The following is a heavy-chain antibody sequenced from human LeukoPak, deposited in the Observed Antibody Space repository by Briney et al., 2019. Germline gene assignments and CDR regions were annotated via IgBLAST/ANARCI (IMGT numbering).Heavy chain of an antibody. J-gene: IGHJ4*02. CDR1: GFTFSSYS. Sequence: PGGSLRLSCAASGFTFSSYSMNWVRQAPGKGLEWVSSISSSSSYIYYAGSVKGRFTISRDNSKNTMYLQMNSLRVEDTAVYYCAKDRDFYGSGSYYNDYWGQGTLVTVSS. V-gene: IGHV3-21*01. D-gene: IGHD3-10*01. CDR2: ISSSSSYI. CDR3: AKDRDFYGSGSYYNDY.